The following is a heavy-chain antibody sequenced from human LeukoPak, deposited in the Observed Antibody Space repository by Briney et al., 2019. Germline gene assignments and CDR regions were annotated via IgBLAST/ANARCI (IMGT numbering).Heavy chain of an antibody. CDR1: GTSVTSYY. J-gene: IGHJ5*01. CDR3: ARDSSPGDS. CDR2: IHYSGPT. D-gene: IGHD1-14*01. V-gene: IGHV4-59*02. Sequence: PSETLSLTCTVSGTSVTSYYWSWIRQPPGKGLEWIGCIHYSGPTNYSPSLRGRITISVDTSKGQVSPILRSVTAADTAVYFCARDSSPGDSWGQGTLVTVSS.